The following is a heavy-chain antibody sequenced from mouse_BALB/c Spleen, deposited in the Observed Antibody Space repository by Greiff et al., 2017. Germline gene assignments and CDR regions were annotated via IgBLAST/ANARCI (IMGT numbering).Heavy chain of an antibody. J-gene: IGHJ1*01. Sequence: QVQLQQPGAELVKPGASVKLSCKASGYTFTSYWMHWVKQRPGQGLEWIGEINPSNGRTNYNEKFKSKATLTVDKSSSTAYMQPSSLTSEDSAVYYCAKLGLRRYFDVWGAGTTVTVSS. D-gene: IGHD4-1*01. CDR2: INPSNGRT. CDR3: AKLGLRRYFDV. CDR1: GYTFTSYW. V-gene: IGHV1S81*02.